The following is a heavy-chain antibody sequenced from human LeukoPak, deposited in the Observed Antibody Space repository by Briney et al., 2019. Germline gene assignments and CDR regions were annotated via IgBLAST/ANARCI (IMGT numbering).Heavy chain of an antibody. CDR3: TTYRQVLLPFES. Sequence: QTGGSLRLSCAASGFSFSSYAMSWVRQAPGKGLEWVSDISDSGGSTYYADSVKGRFTISRDNSKNTLYLQMNSLRAEDTAVYYCTTYRQVLLPFESWGQGTLVTVSS. CDR1: GFSFSSYA. J-gene: IGHJ4*02. CDR2: ISDSGGST. D-gene: IGHD2-8*02. V-gene: IGHV3-23*01.